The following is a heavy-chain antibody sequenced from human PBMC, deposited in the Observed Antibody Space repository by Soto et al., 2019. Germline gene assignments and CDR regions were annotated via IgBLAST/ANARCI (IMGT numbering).Heavy chain of an antibody. D-gene: IGHD3-10*02. V-gene: IGHV4-31*04. CDR1: DVRLSSGSYF. J-gene: IGHJ2*01. Sequence: QVRLQESGPGLVRPSQTLSLTCTVSDVRLSSGSYFWTWVRRAPGTAREWIGDLRIRGGTLYTPSPKGRFCMSVDVSRNQVFLRLNSVSVADTAGYYCARCRTVVRGGRRWYFDLCGQGTLVNVFS. CDR3: ARCRTVVRGGRRWYFDL. CDR2: LRIRGGT.